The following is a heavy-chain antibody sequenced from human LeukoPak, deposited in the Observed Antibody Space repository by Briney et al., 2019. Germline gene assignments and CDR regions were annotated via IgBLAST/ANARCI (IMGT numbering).Heavy chain of an antibody. CDR2: IYYSGNT. D-gene: IGHD3-10*01. Sequence: SETLSLTCTVSRGSVSSYYWSWIRQAPGKGLEWIGYIYYSGNTNYNPSLKSRVTISVDTSKNQFSLKLSSVTAADTAVYYCATDNSYGSGSYYTWGQGTLVTVSS. CDR3: ATDNSYGSGSYYT. V-gene: IGHV4-59*02. J-gene: IGHJ4*02. CDR1: RGSVSSYY.